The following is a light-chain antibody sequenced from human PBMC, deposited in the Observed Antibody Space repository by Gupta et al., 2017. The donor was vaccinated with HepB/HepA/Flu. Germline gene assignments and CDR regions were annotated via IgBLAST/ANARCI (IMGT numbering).Light chain of an antibody. CDR3: QAWDSSTVV. CDR1: KLGDKY. Sequence: SSELPQPPSVSVSPGQTASITCSGDKLGDKYACWYQQKPGQSPMLVIYKDSKRTSGIPERFSGSNSGNTATLTISGTQAMDEADYYCQAWDSSTVVFGGGTKLTVL. CDR2: KDS. J-gene: IGLJ2*01. V-gene: IGLV3-1*01.